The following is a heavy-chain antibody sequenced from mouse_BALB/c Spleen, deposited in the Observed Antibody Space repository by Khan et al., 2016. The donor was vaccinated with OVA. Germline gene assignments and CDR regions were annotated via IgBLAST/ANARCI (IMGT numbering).Heavy chain of an antibody. Sequence: VQLQESGPGLVAPSQSLSITCTVSGFSLTNYGVSWVRQPPGKGLEWLGVIWAGGSTNYNSALMSRLSISKDKSESQVFLKMHSLQIDDTAMYYCATSFYGKRYYAMDYWGQGTSVTVSS. D-gene: IGHD2-1*01. V-gene: IGHV2-9*02. J-gene: IGHJ4*01. CDR3: ATSFYGKRYYAMDY. CDR1: GFSLTNYG. CDR2: IWAGGST.